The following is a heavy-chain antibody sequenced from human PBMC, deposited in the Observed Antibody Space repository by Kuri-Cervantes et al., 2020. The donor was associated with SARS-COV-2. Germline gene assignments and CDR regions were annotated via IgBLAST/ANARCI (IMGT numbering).Heavy chain of an antibody. Sequence: GGSLRPSCPASGFTFSSYAMHWVRPAPGKGREWVAVISYDGSNKYYADSAKGRFTISRDNSKNTMYLQMNSLRAEDTAVYYCQAQLTFGGVFAQDDYWGQGTLVTVSS. J-gene: IGHJ4*02. CDR2: ISYDGSNK. V-gene: IGHV3-30-3*01. CDR1: GFTFSSYA. CDR3: QAQLTFGGVFAQDDY. D-gene: IGHD3-16*02.